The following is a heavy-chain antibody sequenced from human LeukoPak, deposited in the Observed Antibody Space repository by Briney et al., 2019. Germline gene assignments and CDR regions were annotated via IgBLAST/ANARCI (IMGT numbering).Heavy chain of an antibody. Sequence: SETLSLTCAVSGGSISSSNWWSWVRQPPGKGLEWIGEIYHSGGTNYNPSLKSRVTISVDTSKNQFPLKLSSVTAADTAVYYCARQGYDILTGLYYYYMDVWGKGTTVTVSS. CDR1: GGSISSSNW. CDR3: ARQGYDILTGLYYYYMDV. D-gene: IGHD3-9*01. V-gene: IGHV4-4*02. J-gene: IGHJ6*03. CDR2: IYHSGGT.